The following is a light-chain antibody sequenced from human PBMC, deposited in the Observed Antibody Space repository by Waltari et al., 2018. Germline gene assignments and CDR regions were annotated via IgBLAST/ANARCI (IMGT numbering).Light chain of an antibody. CDR1: QSVSSY. CDR2: DAS. Sequence: EIVLTQSPATLYLSPGASATLSCRASQSVSSYLAWYQQKPGQAPRLLIYDASNRATGIPARFSGSGSGTDFTLTISSLEPEDFAVYYCQQRSNWPPLTFGGGTKVEIK. CDR3: QQRSNWPPLT. V-gene: IGKV3-11*01. J-gene: IGKJ4*01.